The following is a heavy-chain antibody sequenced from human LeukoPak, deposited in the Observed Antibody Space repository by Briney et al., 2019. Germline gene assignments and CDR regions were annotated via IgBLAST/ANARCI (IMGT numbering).Heavy chain of an antibody. D-gene: IGHD3-10*02. Sequence: GGSLRLSCAASGFTFSSYAMSWVRQAPGKGLEWVSGISGSGGSTYYADSVKGRFTISRDNSKNTLYLQMNSLRAEDTAVYYCAKAGRPTYYYVLNETPEWNIFVLSGYFDYWGQGTLVTVSS. CDR3: AKAGRPTYYYVLNETPEWNIFVLSGYFDY. J-gene: IGHJ4*02. V-gene: IGHV3-23*01. CDR1: GFTFSSYA. CDR2: ISGSGGST.